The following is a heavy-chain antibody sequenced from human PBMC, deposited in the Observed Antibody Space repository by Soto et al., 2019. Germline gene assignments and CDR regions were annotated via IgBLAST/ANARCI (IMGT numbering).Heavy chain of an antibody. J-gene: IGHJ6*02. CDR2: ITNVGIST. D-gene: IGHD3-16*01. CDR1: GFTFSPYA. Sequence: GGSLRLSCAASGFTFSPYAMHWVRQAPGKGLEYVSAITNVGISTYYASSVKGRFIISRDNSKNTLYLQMGSLQPEDTAVYYSAREGVRGMDVWGQGATVTVSS. CDR3: AREGVRGMDV. V-gene: IGHV3-64*01.